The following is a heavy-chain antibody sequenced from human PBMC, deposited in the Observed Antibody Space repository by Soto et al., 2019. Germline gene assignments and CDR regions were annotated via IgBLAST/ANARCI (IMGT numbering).Heavy chain of an antibody. D-gene: IGHD3-16*01. J-gene: IGHJ4*02. CDR1: GYTFSSYG. V-gene: IGHV1-18*01. CDR3: AREGLLGY. Sequence: QVQLVQSGAEVKKPGASVKVSCKTSGYTFSSYGLSWVRQAPGQGLEWMGWISGYNGNTNYAQKFQGRVNMTTDIAKSTAYMELRSLTSDETAVYYCAREGLLGYWGQGNLVTISS. CDR2: ISGYNGNT.